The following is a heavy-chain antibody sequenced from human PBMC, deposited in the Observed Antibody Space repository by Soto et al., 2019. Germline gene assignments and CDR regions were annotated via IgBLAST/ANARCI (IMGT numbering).Heavy chain of an antibody. J-gene: IGHJ4*02. CDR1: GFTFSSYA. CDR3: AKGGIITIFGVVTHFDY. V-gene: IGHV3-23*01. Sequence: EVQLLESGGGLVQPGGSLRLSCAASGFTFSSYAMSWVRPAPGQGLEWVSAISGSGGSTYYADSVKGRFTISRDNSKNTLDLQMNSRRADDTAVYYCAKGGIITIFGVVTHFDYWGQGTLVTVSS. CDR2: ISGSGGST. D-gene: IGHD3-3*01.